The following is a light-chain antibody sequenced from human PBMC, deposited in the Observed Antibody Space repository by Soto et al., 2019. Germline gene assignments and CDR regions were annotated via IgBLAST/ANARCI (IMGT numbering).Light chain of an antibody. CDR3: QQLNSYPRT. J-gene: IGKJ1*01. CDR2: AAS. V-gene: IGKV1-9*01. Sequence: DIQLTQSPSFLSASVGDRVTITCRASQGISSYLAWYQQKPWKAPKLLIYAASTLKSGVPSRFSGSGSGTEFTLTISSLQPEDCATYYCQQLNSYPRTFGQGTKVEIK. CDR1: QGISSY.